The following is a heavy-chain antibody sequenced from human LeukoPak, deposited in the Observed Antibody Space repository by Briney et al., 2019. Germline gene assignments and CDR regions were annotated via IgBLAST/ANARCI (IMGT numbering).Heavy chain of an antibody. Sequence: ASVKVSCKASGGTFSSYAISWVRQAPGQGLEWMGRIIPIFGTANYAQKFQGRVTITTDESTSTAYMELSSLRSEDTAVYYCARSPGGDCSGGSCYPNYYYYMDVWGKGTTVTVSS. V-gene: IGHV1-69*05. CDR2: IIPIFGTA. CDR1: GGTFSSYA. J-gene: IGHJ6*03. D-gene: IGHD2-15*01. CDR3: ARSPGGDCSGGSCYPNYYYYMDV.